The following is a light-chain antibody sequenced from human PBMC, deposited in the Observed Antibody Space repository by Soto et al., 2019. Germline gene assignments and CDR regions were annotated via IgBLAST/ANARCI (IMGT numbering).Light chain of an antibody. CDR3: QQYGSSQFN. V-gene: IGKV3-20*01. CDR2: GAS. Sequence: EIVLTQSPGTLSLSPGERATLSCRASQSVSSSYLAWYQQKPGQAPRLLIYGASRRATGIPDRFSGSGSGADFTLIISRLEPEDFEVYYCQQYGSSQFNFGTGTKVDI. CDR1: QSVSSSY. J-gene: IGKJ3*01.